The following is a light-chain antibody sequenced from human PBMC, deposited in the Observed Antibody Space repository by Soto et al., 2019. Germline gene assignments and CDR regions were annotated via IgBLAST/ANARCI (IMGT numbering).Light chain of an antibody. CDR2: MAS. V-gene: IGKV2-28*01. CDR3: MQSLQSQYT. Sequence: EIVMTQSPLSLPVTPGEPASISCRSSQSLLHSNGNNYLEWYLQKPGQSPQLLICMASNRASGVPDRFSGSGSGTDFTLRISRVEAEDVGVYYCMQSLQSQYTFGGGTKVEIK. CDR1: QSLLHSNGNNY. J-gene: IGKJ4*01.